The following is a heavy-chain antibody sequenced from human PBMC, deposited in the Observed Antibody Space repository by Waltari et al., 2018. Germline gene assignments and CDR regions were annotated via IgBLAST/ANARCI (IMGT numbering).Heavy chain of an antibody. Sequence: EVQLVESGGVVVQPGGSLRLSCAASGFTFDDYTMHWVRQAPGKGLEWVSLISWDGGSTYYADSVKGRFTISRDNSKNSLYLQMNSLRTEDTALYYCARDLHSDAYDYYGMDVWGQGTTVTVSS. CDR3: ARDLHSDAYDYYGMDV. D-gene: IGHD5-18*01. J-gene: IGHJ6*02. CDR2: ISWDGGST. CDR1: GFTFDDYT. V-gene: IGHV3-43*01.